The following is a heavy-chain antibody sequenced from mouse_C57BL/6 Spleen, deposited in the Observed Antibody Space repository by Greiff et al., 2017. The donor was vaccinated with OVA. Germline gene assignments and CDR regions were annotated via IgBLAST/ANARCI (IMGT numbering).Heavy chain of an antibody. D-gene: IGHD2-5*01. J-gene: IGHJ4*01. CDR1: GYSFTDYN. CDR3: ARRQIYYSNLEDMEYYYAMDY. V-gene: IGHV1-39*01. CDR2: INPNYGTT. Sequence: VQLQQSGPELVKPGASVKISCKVSGYSFTDYNMNWVKQSNGKSLEWIGVINPNYGTTSYNQKFKGKATLTVDQSSSTAYMQLNSLTSEDSAVYYCARRQIYYSNLEDMEYYYAMDYWGQGTSVTVSS.